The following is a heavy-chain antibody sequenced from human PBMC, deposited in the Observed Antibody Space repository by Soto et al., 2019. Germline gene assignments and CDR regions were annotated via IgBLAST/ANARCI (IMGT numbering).Heavy chain of an antibody. CDR2: ISGSGVNT. J-gene: IGHJ4*02. V-gene: IGHV3-23*01. CDR1: GFTFSSHA. Sequence: HPXESLTLFCAAPGFTFSSHAMNWVPQAPGKGLEWVSAISGSGVNTYYADSVKGRFTISRDKSKNTLYLQMSSLRAEDTAVYYCTKGSYSGAYYPGSWGQGTLVTVS. D-gene: IGHD4-4*01. CDR3: TKGSYSGAYYPGS.